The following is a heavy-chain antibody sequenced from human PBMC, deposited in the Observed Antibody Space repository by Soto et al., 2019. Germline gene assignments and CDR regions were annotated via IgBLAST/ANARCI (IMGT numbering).Heavy chain of an antibody. J-gene: IGHJ4*02. Sequence: VQLVESGGGVVQPGRSLRLSCAASGFTFSDYAMHWVRQAPGKGLEWVAVVSHDGRNTHYADSVKGRFTISRDSSKNTISLEMTSLRAEATAVYYCAKGGRQWLVTSDFNYWGQGALVTVSS. V-gene: IGHV3-30*18. CDR2: VSHDGRNT. D-gene: IGHD6-19*01. CDR1: GFTFSDYA. CDR3: AKGGRQWLVTSDFNY.